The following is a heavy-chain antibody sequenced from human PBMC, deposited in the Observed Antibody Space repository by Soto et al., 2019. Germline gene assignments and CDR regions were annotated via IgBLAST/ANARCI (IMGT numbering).Heavy chain of an antibody. J-gene: IGHJ5*02. CDR1: GDSISSNSAG. D-gene: IGHD6-13*01. Sequence: SQNLSLTCAISGDSISSNSAGWNWIRQSPSRGLEWLGRTYYRSKWYNDYAVSVKSRITINPDTSKNQFSLQLNSVTPEDTAVYYCARNTRSRNPQIAAAGTDWFDPWGQGTLVTVSS. V-gene: IGHV6-1*01. CDR3: ARNTRSRNPQIAAAGTDWFDP. CDR2: TYYRSKWYN.